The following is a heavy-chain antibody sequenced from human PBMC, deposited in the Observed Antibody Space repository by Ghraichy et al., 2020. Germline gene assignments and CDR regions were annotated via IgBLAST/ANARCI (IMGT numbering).Heavy chain of an antibody. V-gene: IGHV1-18*01. CDR2: ISAYNGNT. J-gene: IGHJ4*02. D-gene: IGHD3-22*01. CDR1: GYTFTSYG. Sequence: ASVKVSCKASGYTFTSYGISWVRQAPGQGLEWMGWISAYNGNTNYAQKLQGRVTMTTDTSTSTAYMELRSLRSNETAVYYCARETYYYDSSGYYSREYDYWGQGTLVTVSS. CDR3: ARETYYYDSSGYYSREYDY.